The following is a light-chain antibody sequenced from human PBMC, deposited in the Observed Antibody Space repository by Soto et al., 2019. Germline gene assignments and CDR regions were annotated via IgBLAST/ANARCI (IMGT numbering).Light chain of an antibody. V-gene: IGKV3-15*01. CDR1: QSISSN. CDR3: QQYNNWPPWT. Sequence: EIVLTQSPGTLSLSPGERATLSCRASQSISSNLAWYQQKPGQAPRLLIYGASTRAAGIPARFSGSGSGTEFTLTISSLKSEYFAVYYCQQYNNWPPWTFGQGTKVDIK. CDR2: GAS. J-gene: IGKJ1*01.